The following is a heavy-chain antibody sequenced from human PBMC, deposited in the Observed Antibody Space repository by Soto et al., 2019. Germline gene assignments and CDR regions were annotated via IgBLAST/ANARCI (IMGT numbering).Heavy chain of an antibody. CDR3: ARGGSGGDGVVAYGMDV. Sequence: GGSLRLSCAASGFTFSSYGMHWVRQAPGKGLEWVAVIWYDGSNKYYADSVKGRFTISRDNSKNTLYLQMNSLRAEDTAVYYCARGGSGGDGVVAYGMDVWGQGTTVTVSS. V-gene: IGHV3-33*01. CDR2: IWYDGSNK. CDR1: GFTFSSYG. D-gene: IGHD2-8*01. J-gene: IGHJ6*02.